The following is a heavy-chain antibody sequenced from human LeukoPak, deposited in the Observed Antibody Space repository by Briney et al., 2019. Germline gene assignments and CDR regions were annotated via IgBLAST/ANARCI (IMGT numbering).Heavy chain of an antibody. Sequence: GESLKISCKGSGYSFTNYWIGWVRQMPGKGLEWMGIIYPGDSDTKYSPSFQGQVTISADKSINTAYLQWNSLKASDTAMYYCARRIVGATTPWFDPWGQGTLVTVSS. D-gene: IGHD1-26*01. V-gene: IGHV5-51*01. CDR3: ARRIVGATTPWFDP. CDR1: GYSFTNYW. J-gene: IGHJ5*02. CDR2: IYPGDSDT.